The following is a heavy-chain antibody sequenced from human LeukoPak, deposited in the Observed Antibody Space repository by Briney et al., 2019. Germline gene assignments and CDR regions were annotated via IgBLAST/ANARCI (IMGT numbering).Heavy chain of an antibody. Sequence: ASVKVSCKASGGTFSSYAISWVRQAPGQGLEWMGGIIPIFGTANYAQKFQGRVTITTDTSTSTAYMELRSLRSDDTAVYYCHIVEPLIDFWGQGTLVTVSS. V-gene: IGHV1-69*05. CDR3: HIVEPLIDF. CDR1: GGTFSSYA. J-gene: IGHJ4*02. CDR2: IIPIFGTA. D-gene: IGHD3-22*01.